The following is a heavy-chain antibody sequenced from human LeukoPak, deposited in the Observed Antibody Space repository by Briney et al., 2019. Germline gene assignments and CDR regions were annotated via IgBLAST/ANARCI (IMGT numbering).Heavy chain of an antibody. CDR1: GGSISSGGYY. CDR3: ASLHQVRGLTVFDY. CDR2: IYTSGST. J-gene: IGHJ4*02. Sequence: PSETLSLTCTVSGGSISSGGYYWSWIRQPAGKGLEWIGRIYTSGSTNYNPSLKSRVTMLVDTSKNQFSLKLSSVTAADTAVYYCASLHQVRGLTVFDYWGQGALVTVSS. V-gene: IGHV4-61*02. D-gene: IGHD3-10*01.